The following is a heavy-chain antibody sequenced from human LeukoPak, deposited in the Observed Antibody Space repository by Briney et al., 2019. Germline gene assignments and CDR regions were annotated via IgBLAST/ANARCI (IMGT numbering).Heavy chain of an antibody. Sequence: PSETLSLTCAVYGGSFSGYYWSWIRQPPGKGLEWIGEINHSGSTNYNPSLKSRVTISVDTSKNQFSLKLSSVTAADTAVYYCARAGYYQGAFDIWGQGTMVTVSS. CDR3: ARAGYYQGAFDI. CDR2: INHSGST. J-gene: IGHJ3*02. CDR1: GGSFSGYY. D-gene: IGHD3-22*01. V-gene: IGHV4-34*01.